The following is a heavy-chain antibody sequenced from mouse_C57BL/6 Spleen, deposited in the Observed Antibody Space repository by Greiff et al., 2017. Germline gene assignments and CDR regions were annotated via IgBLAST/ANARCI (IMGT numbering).Heavy chain of an antibody. V-gene: IGHV1-52*01. Sequence: QVQLQQPGAELVRPGSSVKLSCKASGYTFTSYWMHWVKQRPIQGLEWIGNIDPSDSETHYNQKFKDKATLTVDKSSSTAYMQLSSLTSEDSAVYYCAIADYSNYDFAYWGQGTLVTVSA. CDR1: GYTFTSYW. D-gene: IGHD2-5*01. J-gene: IGHJ3*01. CDR3: AIADYSNYDFAY. CDR2: IDPSDSET.